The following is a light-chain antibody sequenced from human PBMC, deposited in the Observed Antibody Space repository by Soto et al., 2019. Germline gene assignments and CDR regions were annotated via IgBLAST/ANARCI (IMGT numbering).Light chain of an antibody. CDR2: NDR. CDR3: QVWDSSSEHVV. J-gene: IGLJ2*01. V-gene: IGLV3-21*02. Sequence: SYELTQSPSVSVAPGQTARVTCGGNDIRFKSVHWYQQRSGQAPVLVVYNDRDRPSGIPERFSGSNSGNTATLTISGAEAGDEADYYWQVWDSSSEHVVFGGGTKLTVL. CDR1: DIRFKS.